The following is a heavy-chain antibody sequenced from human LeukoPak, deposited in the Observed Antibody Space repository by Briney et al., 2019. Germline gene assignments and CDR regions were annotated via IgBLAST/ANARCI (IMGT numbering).Heavy chain of an antibody. Sequence: QSGGSLRLSCAASGFTFSSYEMNWVRQAPGKGLEWVGFIRSKRYGETPDYAASVKDRFTISRDDSKRIAYLQMNSLKTEDTAVYYCTRENWIGDSIGYHDYWGQGTLVTVSS. CDR1: GFTFSSYE. CDR2: IRSKRYGETP. D-gene: IGHD3-22*01. V-gene: IGHV3-49*04. J-gene: IGHJ4*02. CDR3: TRENWIGDSIGYHDY.